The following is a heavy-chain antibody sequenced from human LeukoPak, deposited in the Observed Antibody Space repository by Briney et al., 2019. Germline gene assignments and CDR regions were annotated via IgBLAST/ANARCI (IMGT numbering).Heavy chain of an antibody. CDR3: ATAKWELPPNY. CDR2: ISSSSSYI. V-gene: IGHV3-21*01. J-gene: IGHJ4*02. D-gene: IGHD1-26*01. Sequence: PGRSLRLSCAASGFPFSDYSMNWVRQAPGKGLEWVSSISSSSSYIYYADSVKGRFTISRDNAKNSLYLQMNSLRAEDTAVYYCATAKWELPPNYWGQGTLVTVSS. CDR1: GFPFSDYS.